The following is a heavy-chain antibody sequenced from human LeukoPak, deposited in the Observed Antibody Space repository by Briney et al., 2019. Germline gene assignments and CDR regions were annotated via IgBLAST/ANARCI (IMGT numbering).Heavy chain of an antibody. V-gene: IGHV3-30*03. CDR1: GFTFSSYG. D-gene: IGHD3-3*01. Sequence: PGGSLRLSCAASGFTFSSYGMHWVRQAPGKGLEWVAVISYDGSNKYYADSVKGRFTISRDNSKNTLYLQMNSLRAEDTAVYYCARDEPMETYYDFWSGYSQSDHFDYWGQGTLVTVSS. CDR2: ISYDGSNK. CDR3: ARDEPMETYYDFWSGYSQSDHFDY. J-gene: IGHJ4*02.